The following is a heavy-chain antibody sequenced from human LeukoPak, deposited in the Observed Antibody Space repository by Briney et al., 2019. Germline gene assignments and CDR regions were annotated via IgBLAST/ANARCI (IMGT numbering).Heavy chain of an antibody. CDR1: GGTFSSYA. CDR3: ARDRKVRGVIITLDAFDI. Sequence: GASVKVSCKASGGTFSSYAISWVRQAPGQGLEWMGGIIPIFGTANYAQKFQGRVTITADESTSTAYMELSSLRSEGTAVYYCARDRKVRGVIITLDAFDIWGQGTMVTVSS. D-gene: IGHD3-10*01. J-gene: IGHJ3*02. CDR2: IIPIFGTA. V-gene: IGHV1-69*13.